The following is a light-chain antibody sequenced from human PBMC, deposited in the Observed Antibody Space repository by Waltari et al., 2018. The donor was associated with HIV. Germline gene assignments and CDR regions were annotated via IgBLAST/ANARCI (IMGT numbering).Light chain of an antibody. V-gene: IGLV2-23*02. Sequence: QSALTQPASVSGSPGQSITISCTGTSSDVGSDNLVSWYQQNPYKAPTLMIYEVIKRPSGVSNRFSGSKSGNTASLTISGLQAEDEAAYYCCSYAGSSTLIFGGGTKLTVL. CDR1: SSDVGSDNL. CDR2: EVI. J-gene: IGLJ2*01. CDR3: CSYAGSSTLI.